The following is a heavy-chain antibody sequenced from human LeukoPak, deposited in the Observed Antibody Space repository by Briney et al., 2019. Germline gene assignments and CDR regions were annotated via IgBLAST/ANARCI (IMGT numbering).Heavy chain of an antibody. Sequence: SETLSLTCTVSGASISSYYWNWIRQPPGKGLEWIGYIYYSGSTNYNPSLKSRVTISVDTSKNQFSLKLSSVTAADTAVYYCARSLYYYDSTLDYWGQGTLVTVSS. D-gene: IGHD3-22*01. CDR3: ARSLYYYDSTLDY. J-gene: IGHJ4*02. CDR2: IYYSGST. CDR1: GASISSYY. V-gene: IGHV4-59*01.